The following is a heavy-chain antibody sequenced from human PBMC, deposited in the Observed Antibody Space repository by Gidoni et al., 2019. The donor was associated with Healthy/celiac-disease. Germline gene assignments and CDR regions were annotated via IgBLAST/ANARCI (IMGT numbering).Heavy chain of an antibody. CDR1: GGSISSYY. V-gene: IGHV4-59*01. J-gene: IGHJ4*02. D-gene: IGHD4-17*01. Sequence: QVQLQESGPGLVKPSETLSLTCPVSGGSISSYYWSWIRQPPGKGLEWIGYIYYSGSTNYNPSLKSRVTISVDTSKNQFSLKLSSVTAADTAVYYCARALTTVVTGFDYWGQGTLVTVSS. CDR3: ARALTTVVTGFDY. CDR2: IYYSGST.